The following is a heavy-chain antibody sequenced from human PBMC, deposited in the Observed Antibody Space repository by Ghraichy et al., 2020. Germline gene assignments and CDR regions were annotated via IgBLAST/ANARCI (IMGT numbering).Heavy chain of an antibody. CDR3: ARDFTGYSSGCFDY. J-gene: IGHJ4*02. V-gene: IGHV3-30-3*01. D-gene: IGHD6-19*01. CDR2: ISYDGSNK. Sequence: GGSLRLSCAASGFTFSSYAMHWVRQAPGKGLEWVAVISYDGSNKYYADSVKGRFTISRDNSKNTLYLQMNSLRAEDTAVYYCARDFTGYSSGCFDYWGQGTLVTVSS. CDR1: GFTFSSYA.